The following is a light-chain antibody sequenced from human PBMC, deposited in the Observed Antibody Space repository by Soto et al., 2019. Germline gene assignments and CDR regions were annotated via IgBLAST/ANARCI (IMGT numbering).Light chain of an antibody. Sequence: QSVLTQPPSVSAAPGQKVTIPCSGSSSNIGNNYVSWYQQLPGTAPKLLIYENNKRPSGIPDRFSGSKSGTSATLGITGLQTGDEADYYCGTWDSSLSAHVFGTGTKVTVL. V-gene: IGLV1-51*02. CDR1: SSNIGNNY. CDR2: ENN. J-gene: IGLJ1*01. CDR3: GTWDSSLSAHV.